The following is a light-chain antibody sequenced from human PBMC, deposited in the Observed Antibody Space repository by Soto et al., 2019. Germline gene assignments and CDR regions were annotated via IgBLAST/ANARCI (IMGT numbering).Light chain of an antibody. Sequence: QSVLTQPASVSGSPGQSITISCTGTSSDVGAYDYVSWYQQYPGKTPKVMISEVSNRPSGVSNRFSGSKSGNTASLTISGLQAEDEAHYYCSSYTSSSTYVFGTGTKVNV. J-gene: IGLJ1*01. CDR3: SSYTSSSTYV. CDR2: EVS. CDR1: SSDVGAYDY. V-gene: IGLV2-14*01.